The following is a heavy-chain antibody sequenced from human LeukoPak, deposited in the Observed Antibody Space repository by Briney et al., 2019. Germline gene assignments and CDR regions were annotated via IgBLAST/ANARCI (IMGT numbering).Heavy chain of an antibody. CDR1: GYTFTNYA. J-gene: IGHJ4*02. V-gene: IGHV7-4-1*02. D-gene: IGHD6-19*01. Sequence: GASVKVSCKASGYTFTNYAMNWVRQAPGQGLEWMGWINTNTGNPAYAQGFTGRFVFSLDTSVSTAYLQISSLKAEDTAVYYCARGNRKIAVDIWGQGTLVTVSS. CDR2: INTNTGNP. CDR3: ARGNRKIAVDI.